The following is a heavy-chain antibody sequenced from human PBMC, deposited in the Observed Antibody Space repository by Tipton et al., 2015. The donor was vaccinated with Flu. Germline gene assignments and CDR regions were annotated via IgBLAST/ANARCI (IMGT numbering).Heavy chain of an antibody. CDR3: ASHSYSRGRAGH. Sequence: TLSLTCTVSGGSISSSSYYWGWIRQPPGKGLEWIGTIYYSGSTYYNPSLKSRVTISVDTSKNQLSLKLSSVTAADTAVFYCASHSYSRGRAGHWGQGTLVTVSS. V-gene: IGHV4-39*07. CDR1: GGSISSSSYY. J-gene: IGHJ4*02. D-gene: IGHD4-11*01. CDR2: IYYSGST.